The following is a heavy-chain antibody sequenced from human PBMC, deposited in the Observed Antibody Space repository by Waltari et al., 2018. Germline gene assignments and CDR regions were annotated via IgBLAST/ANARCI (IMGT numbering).Heavy chain of an antibody. J-gene: IGHJ3*01. V-gene: IGHV3-30*02. D-gene: IGHD3-9*01. CDR2: CLHHVGSA. CDR1: GFLFTGYA. CDR3: AKDFDTGPEGFGT. Sequence: VQLVDSGGGLVQPGGSLRLSCATSGFLFTGYAMDWVRQAPGKGVSCVVICLHHVGSATYAYSVRGRFTISKDTSNDLLYLVMSSLRAEDTATYYCAKDFDTGPEGFGTWGQGTDVIVSS.